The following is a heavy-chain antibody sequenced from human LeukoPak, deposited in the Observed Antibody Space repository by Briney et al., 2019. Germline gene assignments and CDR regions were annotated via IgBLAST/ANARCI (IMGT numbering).Heavy chain of an antibody. CDR2: IYYSGST. D-gene: IGHD3-10*01. V-gene: IGHV4-39*01. CDR1: GGSISSSSYY. Sequence: SETLSLTCTVSGGSISSSSYYWGWVRQPPGKGLEWIGSIYYSGSTYYNPSLKSRVTISVDTCKNQFSLKLSSVTAADTAVYYCARLQAYGSGFDYWGQGTLVTVSS. J-gene: IGHJ4*02. CDR3: ARLQAYGSGFDY.